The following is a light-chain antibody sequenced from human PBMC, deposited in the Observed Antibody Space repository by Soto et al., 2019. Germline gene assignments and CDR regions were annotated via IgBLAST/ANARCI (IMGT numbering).Light chain of an antibody. Sequence: DIQMTQSPSSLSASVGDRVTTSCRAAQSISTYLNWYQQKPGTAPRLLIYSASSVKTGVPPRFSGSGSGRDFTLTISSLRPEDIATYFCQQSYTSPPWTFGQGTKVDIK. CDR2: SAS. CDR1: QSISTY. J-gene: IGKJ1*01. CDR3: QQSYTSPPWT. V-gene: IGKV1-39*01.